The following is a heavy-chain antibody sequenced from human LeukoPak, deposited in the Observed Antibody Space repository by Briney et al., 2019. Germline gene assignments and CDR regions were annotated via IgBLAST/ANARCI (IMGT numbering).Heavy chain of an antibody. Sequence: GGSLRLSCAASGFTFSSYAMSWVRQAPGKGLEWVSAISGSGGSTYYAGSVKGRFTISRDNSKNTLYLQMNSLRAEDTAVYYCAKDSGAPPYRFDYWGQGTLVTVSS. CDR3: AKDSGAPPYRFDY. D-gene: IGHD2-15*01. J-gene: IGHJ4*02. V-gene: IGHV3-23*01. CDR1: GFTFSSYA. CDR2: ISGSGGST.